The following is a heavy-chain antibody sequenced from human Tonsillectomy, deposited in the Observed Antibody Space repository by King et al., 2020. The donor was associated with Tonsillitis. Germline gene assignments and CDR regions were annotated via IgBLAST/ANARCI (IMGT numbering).Heavy chain of an antibody. CDR3: AREPVYYYVTIGHREVSYYYYGMDV. Sequence: VQLVESGGGLVQPGGSLRLSCTASGFTFSTYWMSWVRQAPGKGLEWVANINPDGSEKYYVDSVKGRFTISRDNSQNSLYLQMNTQGAENTAVYYCAREPVYYYVTIGHREVSYYYYGMDVWGQGTTVTVSS. J-gene: IGHJ6*02. V-gene: IGHV3-7*01. CDR1: GFTFSTYW. CDR2: INPDGSEK. D-gene: IGHD3-22*01.